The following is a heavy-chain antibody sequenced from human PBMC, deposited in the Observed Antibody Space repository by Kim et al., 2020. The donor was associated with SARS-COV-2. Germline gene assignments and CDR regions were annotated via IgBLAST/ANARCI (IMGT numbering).Heavy chain of an antibody. D-gene: IGHD3-22*01. Sequence: GGSLRLSCVASGFTFSIYAMNWVRQTPGKGLEWVSALSDSGVHTYFADSVKGRFTISRDNSKNTLYLQMNSLRVEDTAVYYCAKVQGGVYDGRQPRALDLWGQGTMVTVSS. CDR1: GFTFSIYA. CDR3: AKVQGGVYDGRQPRALDL. CDR2: LSDSGVHT. J-gene: IGHJ3*01. V-gene: IGHV3-23*01.